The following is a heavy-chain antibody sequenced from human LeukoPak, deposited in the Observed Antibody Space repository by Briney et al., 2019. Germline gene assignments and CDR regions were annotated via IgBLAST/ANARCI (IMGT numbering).Heavy chain of an antibody. CDR2: IKSDGSST. V-gene: IGHV3-74*01. J-gene: IGHJ4*02. Sequence: GGSLRLSCAASGVSFRTYWMHWVRQAPGKGLMWVSRIKSDGSSTIYADSVKGRFTISRDNAKNTLYLQMNNLRAEDTAVYYCTRTYYYDNIDYFDYWGQGALVTVSS. CDR3: TRTYYYDNIDYFDY. D-gene: IGHD3-22*01. CDR1: GVSFRTYW.